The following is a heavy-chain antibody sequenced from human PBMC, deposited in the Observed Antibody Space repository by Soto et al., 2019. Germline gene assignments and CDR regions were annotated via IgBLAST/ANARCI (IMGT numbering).Heavy chain of an antibody. CDR3: ARDQRYLRQGYSDY. J-gene: IGHJ4*02. D-gene: IGHD4-4*01. CDR2: IGDTSTFI. Sequence: EVQLVESGGGLVKPGGSLRLSCVGSAFIFSDHSMNWVRQAPGKGLEWVTSIGDTSTFIYYADSVKGRFTISRDNAKNSLFLQMDSLRPEDTAVYYCARDQRYLRQGYSDYWGQGTLVTVSS. CDR1: AFIFSDHS. V-gene: IGHV3-21*01.